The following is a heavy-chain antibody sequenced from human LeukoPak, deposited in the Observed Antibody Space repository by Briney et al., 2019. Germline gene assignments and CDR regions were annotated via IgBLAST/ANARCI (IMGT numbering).Heavy chain of an antibody. CDR2: FDPEDGET. Sequence: ASVKVSCKVSGYTLTELSMHWVRQAPGKGLEWMGGFDPEDGETIYAQKFQGRVTMTEDTSTDTAYMELSSLRSEDTAVYYCARFWANENWFDPWGQGTLVTVSS. V-gene: IGHV1-24*01. J-gene: IGHJ5*02. D-gene: IGHD1-1*01. CDR3: ARFWANENWFDP. CDR1: GYTLTELS.